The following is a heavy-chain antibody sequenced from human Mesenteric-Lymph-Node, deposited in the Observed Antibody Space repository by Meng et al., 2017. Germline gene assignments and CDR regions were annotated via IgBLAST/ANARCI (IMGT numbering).Heavy chain of an antibody. Sequence: GSLRLSCTVSGGSISSYYWSWIRQPPGKGLEWIGYIYYSGSTNYNPSLKSRVTISVDTSKNQFSLKLSSVTAADTAVYYCARVGATLPPSYFDYWGQGTLVTVSS. CDR3: ARVGATLPPSYFDY. D-gene: IGHD1-26*01. CDR1: GGSISSYY. V-gene: IGHV4-59*01. J-gene: IGHJ4*02. CDR2: IYYSGST.